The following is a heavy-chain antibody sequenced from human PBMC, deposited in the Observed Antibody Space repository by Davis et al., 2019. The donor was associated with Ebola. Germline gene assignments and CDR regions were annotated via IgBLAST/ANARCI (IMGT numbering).Heavy chain of an antibody. D-gene: IGHD3-22*01. CDR3: AHSRFYYYDSSGYYLRRRSVFDY. CDR2: IDWDDDK. Sequence: SGPTLVKPTQTLTLTCTFSGFSLSTSGMCVSWIRQPPGKALEWLARIDWDDDKYYSTSLKTRLTISKDTSKNQVVLTMTNMDPVDTATYYCAHSRFYYYDSSGYYLRRRSVFDYWGQGTLVTVSS. V-gene: IGHV2-70*12. CDR1: GFSLSTSGMC. J-gene: IGHJ4*02.